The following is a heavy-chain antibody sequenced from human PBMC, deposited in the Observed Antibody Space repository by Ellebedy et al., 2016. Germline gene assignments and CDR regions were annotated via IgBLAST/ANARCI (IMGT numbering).Heavy chain of an antibody. CDR2: ISRDGTNK. CDR3: ARDLTWGPGDY. D-gene: IGHD7-27*01. J-gene: IGHJ4*02. Sequence: GESLKISCAASGFTFSDYPLHWVRQAPGKGLEWVSVISRDGTNKYYAGSVKGRFTISRDSSKSTVFLQMDSLRADDTAVYYCARDLTWGPGDYWGQGTLVTVSS. V-gene: IGHV3-30*04. CDR1: GFTFSDYP.